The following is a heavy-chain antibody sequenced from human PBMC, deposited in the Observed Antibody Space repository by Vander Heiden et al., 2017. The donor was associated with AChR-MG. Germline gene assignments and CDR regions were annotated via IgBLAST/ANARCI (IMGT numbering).Heavy chain of an antibody. CDR1: GFTFSSYA. Sequence: EVQLLESGGGLVQPGGSLRLSCAASGFTFSSYAMSWVRQAPGKGLEWVSTISGSGGTTYYADSVRGRFTISRDSSKNTLYLQVNSLGAEDTAVYYCAKGPPWDYYDSSGFSDYWGQGTLVTVSS. CDR3: AKGPPWDYYDSSGFSDY. CDR2: ISGSGGTT. V-gene: IGHV3-23*01. J-gene: IGHJ4*02. D-gene: IGHD3-22*01.